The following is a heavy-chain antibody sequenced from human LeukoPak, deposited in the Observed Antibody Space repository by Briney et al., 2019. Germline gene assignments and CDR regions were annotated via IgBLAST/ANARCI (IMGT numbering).Heavy chain of an antibody. V-gene: IGHV3-15*01. CDR3: TTDREGGGDSGHI. D-gene: IGHD2-21*02. Sequence: GGSLRLSCAASGFTFSNAWMSWVRQAPGKGLEWVGRIKSKTNGVTTDYAAPVKGRFTISTDDSKNTLYLQMNSLKTEDTAVHYCTTDREGGGDSGHIWGQGTPVTVSS. CDR1: GFTFSNAW. CDR2: IKSKTNGVTT. J-gene: IGHJ4*02.